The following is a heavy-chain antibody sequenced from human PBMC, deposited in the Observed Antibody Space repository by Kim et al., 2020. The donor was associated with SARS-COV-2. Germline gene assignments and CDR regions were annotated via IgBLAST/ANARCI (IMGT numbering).Heavy chain of an antibody. D-gene: IGHD2-8*01. J-gene: IGHJ4*02. CDR1: EFSLSSYA. CDR2: VRSDGNK. V-gene: IGHV3-33*01. CDR3: AREWSAFDH. Sequence: GGSLRLSCAASEFSLSSYAMHWVRQAPGKGLEWVAVVRSDGNKAYADSVKGRFTISRDISKNTLDLQMNGLSAGDTAVYYCAREWSAFDHWGQGTLVTVSS.